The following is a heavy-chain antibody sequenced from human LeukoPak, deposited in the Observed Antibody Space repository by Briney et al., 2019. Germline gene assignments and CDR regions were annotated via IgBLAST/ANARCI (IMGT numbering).Heavy chain of an antibody. J-gene: IGHJ4*02. CDR1: GGSFSGYY. D-gene: IGHD1-26*01. V-gene: IGHV4-34*01. CDR2: INHSGST. CDR3: ARGEWELGY. Sequence: SETLSLTCAVYGGSFSGYYWSWIRQPPGKGLEWIGEINHSGSTNYNPSLKSRVTISVDTSKNQFSLKLSSVTVADTAVYYCARGEWELGYWGQGTLVTVSS.